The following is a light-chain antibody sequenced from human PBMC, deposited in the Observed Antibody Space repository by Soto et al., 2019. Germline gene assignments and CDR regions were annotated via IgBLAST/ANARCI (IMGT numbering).Light chain of an antibody. CDR2: LGS. CDR3: MQALQTPA. Sequence: DIVMTQSPLSLPVTPGEPAAISCRSSQSLLHINGYNYLDWYLQKPGQSPQLLIYLGSNRASGVPARFSGSGSGTDFTLKISRVEAEDVGVYYCMQALQTPAFGQGTKVDIK. J-gene: IGKJ1*01. CDR1: QSLLHINGYNY. V-gene: IGKV2-28*01.